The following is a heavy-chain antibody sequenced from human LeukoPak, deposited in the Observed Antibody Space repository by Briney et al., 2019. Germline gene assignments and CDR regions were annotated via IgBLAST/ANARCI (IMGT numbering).Heavy chain of an antibody. CDR1: GFTFSTYD. V-gene: IGHV3-13*05. CDR3: ARDGGIIRFGGQDV. D-gene: IGHD3-16*01. J-gene: IGHJ6*02. CDR2: IDTGGYP. Sequence: GGSLRLSCAASGFTFSTYDMHWVRQPPGKGLEWVSAIDTGGYPYYPASVKGRFTISRENAKNSVYLHMNSLRAGDTAVYYCARDGGIIRFGGQDVWGQGTTVIVS.